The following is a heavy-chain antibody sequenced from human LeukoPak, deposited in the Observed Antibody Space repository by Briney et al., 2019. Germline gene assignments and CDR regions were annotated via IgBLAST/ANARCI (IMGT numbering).Heavy chain of an antibody. CDR2: IYYSGST. D-gene: IGHD7-27*01. CDR1: GGSISSGDYY. V-gene: IGHV4-30-4*01. J-gene: IGHJ4*02. CDR3: ARDLTGDTNYFDY. Sequence: SQTLSLTCTVSGGSISSGDYYWSWIRQPPGRGLEWIGYIYYSGSTYYNPSLKSRVTISVDTSKNQFSLKLSSVTAADTAVYYCARDLTGDTNYFDYWGQGTLVTVSS.